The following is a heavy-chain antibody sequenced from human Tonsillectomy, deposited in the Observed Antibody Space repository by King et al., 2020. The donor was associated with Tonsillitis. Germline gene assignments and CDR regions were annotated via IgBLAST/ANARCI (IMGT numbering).Heavy chain of an antibody. J-gene: IGHJ3*02. V-gene: IGHV3-7*01. CDR3: AREPDESTGAFDI. Sequence: VQLVESGGGLVQPGGSLRLSCAASGFTFSSYWMSWVRQAPGKGLEWVANIKQDGSEKYYVDSVKGRFTISRDNAKNSLYLQMNSLRAEDTAVYYCAREPDESTGAFDIWGQGTMVTVSS. CDR1: GFTFSSYW. D-gene: IGHD1-14*01. CDR2: IKQDGSEK.